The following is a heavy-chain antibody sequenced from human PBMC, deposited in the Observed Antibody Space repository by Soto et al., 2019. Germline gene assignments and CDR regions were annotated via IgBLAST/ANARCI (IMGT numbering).Heavy chain of an antibody. CDR1: GFTFSSYA. J-gene: IGHJ6*02. CDR3: AKGPLWLLYDSSGYPPGGMDV. D-gene: IGHD3-22*01. Sequence: GGSLRLSCAASGFTFSSYAMSWVRQAPGKGLEWVSAISGSGGSTYYADSVKGRFTISRDNSKNTLYLQMNSLRAEDTAVYYCAKGPLWLLYDSSGYPPGGMDVWGQGTTVTVSS. V-gene: IGHV3-23*01. CDR2: ISGSGGST.